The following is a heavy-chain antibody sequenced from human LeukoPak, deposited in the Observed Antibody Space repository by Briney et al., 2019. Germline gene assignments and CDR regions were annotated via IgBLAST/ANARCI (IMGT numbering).Heavy chain of an antibody. Sequence: GGSLRLSCAASGFTFSSYWMHWGRHAPGKGLVWGSRINSDGSSTSYADSVKGRFTISRDNAKNTLYLQMNSLRAEDTALYYCASSKDIVVVVAAATDAFDIWGQGTMVTVSS. V-gene: IGHV3-74*01. CDR3: ASSKDIVVVVAAATDAFDI. CDR2: INSDGSST. CDR1: GFTFSSYW. D-gene: IGHD2-15*01. J-gene: IGHJ3*02.